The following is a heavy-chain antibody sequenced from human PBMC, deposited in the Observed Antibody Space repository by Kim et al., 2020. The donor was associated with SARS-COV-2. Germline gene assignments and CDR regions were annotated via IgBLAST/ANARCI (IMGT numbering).Heavy chain of an antibody. CDR3: AKDKNDKRSGRSNWFDP. Sequence: GGSLRLSCAASGFTFDHYAMHWVRQPPGKGLEWVSTITWDSGDIAYADSVKGRFTISRDNARNSLYLQMNSLRTEDTAFYYCAKDKNDKRSGRSNWFDPWGQGTLVTVSS. J-gene: IGHJ5*02. D-gene: IGHD3-10*01. CDR2: ITWDSGDI. CDR1: GFTFDHYA. V-gene: IGHV3-9*01.